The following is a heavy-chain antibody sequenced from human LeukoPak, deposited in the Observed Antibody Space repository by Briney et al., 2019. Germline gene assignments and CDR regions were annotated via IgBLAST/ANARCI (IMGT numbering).Heavy chain of an antibody. CDR2: IWYDGSNK. CDR1: GLLFSSHG. D-gene: IGHD2-2*01. J-gene: IGHJ4*02. Sequence: GGSLRLSCAASSGLLFSSHGMHWVRQAPGKGLEWVAVIWYDGSNKWYADSVKGRFTISRDNSKNTLYLQVDSLRAEDMAVYYCARRYCSSTSCLIDYWGQGTLVTVSS. V-gene: IGHV3-33*01. CDR3: ARRYCSSTSCLIDY.